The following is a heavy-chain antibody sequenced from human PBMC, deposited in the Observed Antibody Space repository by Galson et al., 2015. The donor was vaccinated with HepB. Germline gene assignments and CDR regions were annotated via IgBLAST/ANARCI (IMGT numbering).Heavy chain of an antibody. D-gene: IGHD2-2*01. CDR2: IIPIFGTA. CDR3: ARGVPSEDIVVVPAATAVNWFDP. Sequence: CKASGGTFSSYAISWVRQAPGQGLEWMGGIIPIFGTANYAQKFQGRVTITADESTSTAYIELSSLRSEDTAVYYCARGVPSEDIVVVPAATAVNWFDPWGQGTLVTVSS. CDR1: GGTFSSYA. V-gene: IGHV1-69*01. J-gene: IGHJ5*02.